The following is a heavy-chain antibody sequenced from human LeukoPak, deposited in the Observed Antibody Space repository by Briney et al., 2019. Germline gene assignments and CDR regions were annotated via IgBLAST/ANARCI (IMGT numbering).Heavy chain of an antibody. D-gene: IGHD6-13*01. Sequence: GGSLRLSCAASGFTVSSNYMSWVRQAPGKGLEWVSVIYSGGSTYYADSVKGRFTISRDNSKNTLYLQMNSLRAEDTAVYYCARDLSAAGTRRWFNPWGQGTLVTVSS. J-gene: IGHJ5*02. CDR2: IYSGGST. CDR1: GFTVSSNY. V-gene: IGHV3-66*01. CDR3: ARDLSAAGTRRWFNP.